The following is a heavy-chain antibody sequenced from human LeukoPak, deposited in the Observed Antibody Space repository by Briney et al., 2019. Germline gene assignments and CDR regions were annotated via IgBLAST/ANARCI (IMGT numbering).Heavy chain of an antibody. CDR2: MNPNSGNT. V-gene: IGHV1-8*01. Sequence: ASVKVSCKASGYTFTSYDINWVRQATGQGLEWMGWMNPNSGNTGYAQKFQGRVTMTRNTSISTAYMEPSSLRSEDTAVYYCARAPHSYGFDYWGQGTLVIVSS. J-gene: IGHJ4*02. CDR1: GYTFTSYD. D-gene: IGHD4-17*01. CDR3: ARAPHSYGFDY.